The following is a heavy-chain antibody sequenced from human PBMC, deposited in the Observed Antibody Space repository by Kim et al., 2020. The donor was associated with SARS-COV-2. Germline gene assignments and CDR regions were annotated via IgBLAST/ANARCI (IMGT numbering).Heavy chain of an antibody. CDR2: IDWDDDK. CDR1: GFSLSTSGMC. Sequence: SGPTLVNPTQTLTLTCTFSGFSLSTSGMCVSWIRQPPGKALEWLALIDWDDDKYYSTSLKTRLTISKDTSKNQVVLTMTNMDPVDTATYYCARIRYGRDYYDSSGYYFDYWGQGTLVTVSS. CDR3: ARIRYGRDYYDSSGYYFDY. D-gene: IGHD3-22*01. J-gene: IGHJ4*02. V-gene: IGHV2-70*01.